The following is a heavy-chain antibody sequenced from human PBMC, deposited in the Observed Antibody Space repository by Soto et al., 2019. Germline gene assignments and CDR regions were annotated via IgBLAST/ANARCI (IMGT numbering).Heavy chain of an antibody. CDR1: GFTFSSYG. CDR3: ARSDSSGYYYFDY. D-gene: IGHD3-22*01. Sequence: GGSLRLSCAASGFTFSSYGMHWVRQAPGKGLEWVAVIWYDGSNKYYADSVKDRFTISRDNSKNTLYLQMNSLRAEDTAVYYCARSDSSGYYYFDYWGQGTLVTVSS. V-gene: IGHV3-33*01. J-gene: IGHJ4*02. CDR2: IWYDGSNK.